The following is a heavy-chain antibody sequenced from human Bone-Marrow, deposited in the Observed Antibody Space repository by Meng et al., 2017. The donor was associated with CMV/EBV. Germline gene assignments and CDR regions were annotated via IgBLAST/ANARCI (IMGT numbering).Heavy chain of an antibody. V-gene: IGHV4-59*01. CDR2: IYYSGIT. D-gene: IGHD1-26*01. CDR3: ARAGRGGIVGAVNWFDP. CDR1: GGSISSYY. J-gene: IGHJ5*02. Sequence: GPLRLSFTVSGGSISSYYWSWIRQPPGKGLEWIGYIYYSGITDYNPSLKSRVTISVDTSKNQFSLKLSSVTAADSAVYYCARAGRGGIVGAVNWFDPWGQGTLVTVSS.